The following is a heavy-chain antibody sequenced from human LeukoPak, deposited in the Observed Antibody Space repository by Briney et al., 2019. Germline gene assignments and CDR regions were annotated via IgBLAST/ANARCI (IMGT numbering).Heavy chain of an antibody. J-gene: IGHJ4*02. V-gene: IGHV4-39*01. CDR2: IYYSGST. D-gene: IGHD3-10*01. CDR1: GGSFSGYY. Sequence: PSETLSLTCAVYGGSFSGYYWGWIRQPPGKGLEWIGSIYYSGSTYYNPSLKSRVTISVDTSKNQFSLKLSSVTAADTAVYYCARPLSGPHGELSLHYWGQGTLVTVSS. CDR3: ARPLSGPHGELSLHY.